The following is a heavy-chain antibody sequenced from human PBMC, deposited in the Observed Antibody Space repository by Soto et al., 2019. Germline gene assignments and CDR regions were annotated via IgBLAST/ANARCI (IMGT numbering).Heavy chain of an antibody. J-gene: IGHJ4*02. CDR1: GYNYNNYG. V-gene: IGHV1-18*04. CDR2: ISAFTHKA. CDR3: ARQHNDLWTDSPDFDS. D-gene: IGHD3-9*01. Sequence: QVQLVQSGGEVKKPGASVKVSCKASGYNYNNYGVTWARQAPGQGLEWMGWISAFTHKANYAPNIQDRVTMTIDTSTNTDNTEMRSMRPDDTAVYYCARQHNDLWTDSPDFDSWGQGTLVTVSA.